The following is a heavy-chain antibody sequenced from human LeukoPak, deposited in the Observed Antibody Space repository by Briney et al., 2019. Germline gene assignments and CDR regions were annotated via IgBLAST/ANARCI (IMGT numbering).Heavy chain of an antibody. CDR3: AKHYDSSGYFIGFDAFDI. V-gene: IGHV3-23*01. CDR2: ISGSGGST. J-gene: IGHJ3*02. CDR1: GFTFSSYA. D-gene: IGHD3-22*01. Sequence: GGSLRLSCAASGFTFSSYAMSWVRQAPGKGLEWVSAISGSGGSTYYADSVKGRFTSSRDNSKNTLYLQMNSLRAEDTAVYYCAKHYDSSGYFIGFDAFDIWGQGTMVTVSS.